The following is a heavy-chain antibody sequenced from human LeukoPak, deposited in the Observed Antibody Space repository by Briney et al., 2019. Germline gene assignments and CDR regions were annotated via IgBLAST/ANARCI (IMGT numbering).Heavy chain of an antibody. D-gene: IGHD2-15*01. J-gene: IGHJ6*02. CDR1: GGTFSSYA. Sequence: SVKVSCKASGGTFSSYAISWVRQAPGQGLEWMGRIIPILGIANYAQKFQGRVTITADKSTSTAYMELSSLRSEDTAVYYCARDQAASVVVAATHDGMDVWGQGTTVTVSS. V-gene: IGHV1-69*04. CDR3: ARDQAASVVVAATHDGMDV. CDR2: IIPILGIA.